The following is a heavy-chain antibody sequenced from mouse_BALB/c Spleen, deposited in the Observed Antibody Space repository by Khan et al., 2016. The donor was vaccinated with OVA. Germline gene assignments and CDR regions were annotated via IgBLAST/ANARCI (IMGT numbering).Heavy chain of an antibody. Sequence: EVQLQESGPGLVKPSQSLSLTCTVTGYSITSDYAWYCIQQFPGNKLEWMGFISYSGFTSYTPSLKSRITITRDKSKNQFFLQLNSLTTEDTATYYCARGNYYEYYIDYWGQGTTVTVSS. CDR2: ISYSGFT. CDR3: ARGNYYEYYIDY. J-gene: IGHJ2*01. CDR1: GYSITSDYA. V-gene: IGHV3-2*02. D-gene: IGHD1-1*01.